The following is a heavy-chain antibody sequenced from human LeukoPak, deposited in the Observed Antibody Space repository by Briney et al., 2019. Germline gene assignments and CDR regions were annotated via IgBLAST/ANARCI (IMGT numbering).Heavy chain of an antibody. CDR3: ARSFYPFYYFDY. J-gene: IGHJ4*02. V-gene: IGHV1-2*02. CDR2: INPNSGGT. D-gene: IGHD3-16*01. CDR1: GYTFTGYY. Sequence: ASVKVSCKASGYTFTGYYMHWVRQAPGQGREWMGWINPNSGGTNYAQKFQGRGTMTRDTSISTDYMELSRLRSDDTAVYYCARSFYPFYYFDYWGQGTLVTVSS.